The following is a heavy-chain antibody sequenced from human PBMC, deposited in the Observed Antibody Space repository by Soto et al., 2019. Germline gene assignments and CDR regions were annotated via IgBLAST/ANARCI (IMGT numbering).Heavy chain of an antibody. D-gene: IGHD6-13*01. Sequence: HPGGSLRLSCAASGFTFSSYAMSWVRQAPGKGLEWVSAISGSGGSTYYADSVKGRFTISRDNSKNTLYLQMNSLRAEDTAVYYCAKTYGSSWYGVPSHFDYWGQGTLVTVSS. CDR3: AKTYGSSWYGVPSHFDY. V-gene: IGHV3-23*01. CDR2: ISGSGGST. J-gene: IGHJ4*02. CDR1: GFTFSSYA.